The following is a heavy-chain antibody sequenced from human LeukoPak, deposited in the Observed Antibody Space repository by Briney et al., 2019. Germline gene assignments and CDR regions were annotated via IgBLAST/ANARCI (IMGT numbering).Heavy chain of an antibody. V-gene: IGHV3-9*01. CDR3: AKGYWYYYDSSGYLDY. Sequence: SLRLSCSASGFTFDDYAMHWVRQAPGKGLEGVSGISWNSGSIGYADSVKGRFTISRDNAKNSLYLPMNSLRAEDTALYYCAKGYWYYYDSSGYLDYWGQGTLVTVSS. CDR1: GFTFDDYA. D-gene: IGHD3-22*01. J-gene: IGHJ4*02. CDR2: ISWNSGSI.